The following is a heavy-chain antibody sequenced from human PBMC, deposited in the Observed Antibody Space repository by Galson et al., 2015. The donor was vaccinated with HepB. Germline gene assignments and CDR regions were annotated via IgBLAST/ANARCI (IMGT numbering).Heavy chain of an antibody. D-gene: IGHD6-6*01. CDR1: GFTFTSSA. V-gene: IGHV1-58*02. CDR3: AGSIAARLVS. Sequence: SVKVSCKASGFTFTSSAMQWVRRARGQRLEWIGWIVVGSGNTNYAQKFQERVTITRDMSTSTAYMELSSLRSEDTAVYYCAGSIAARLVSWGQGTLVTVSS. CDR2: IVVGSGNT. J-gene: IGHJ4*02.